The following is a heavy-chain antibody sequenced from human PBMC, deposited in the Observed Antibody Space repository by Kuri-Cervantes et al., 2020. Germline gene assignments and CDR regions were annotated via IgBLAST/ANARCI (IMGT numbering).Heavy chain of an antibody. Sequence: SLKISCAASGFTFDDYATHWVRQAPGKGLEWVSGISWNSGNIDYADSVKGRFTISRDNAKNSLYLQMNSLRAEDTAVYYCARDGGCSGGSCYPFVWWGQGTLVTVSS. CDR1: GFTFDDYA. V-gene: IGHV3-9*01. D-gene: IGHD2-15*01. J-gene: IGHJ4*02. CDR3: ARDGGCSGGSCYPFVW. CDR2: ISWNSGNI.